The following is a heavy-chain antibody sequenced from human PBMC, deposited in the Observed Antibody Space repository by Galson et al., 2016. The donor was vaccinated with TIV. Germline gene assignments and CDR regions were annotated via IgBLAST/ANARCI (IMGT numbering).Heavy chain of an antibody. CDR1: GITFTSYG. Sequence: SLRLSCATSGITFTSYGIHWVRQAPGKGLEWLAVMSHDGNKENYADSVRGRFTMSRDVPKSTLDLQMGSLEVEDTAVYFCAKDRLWEEWLEPLDLWGQGTLVTVSS. J-gene: IGHJ5*02. CDR2: MSHDGNKE. V-gene: IGHV3-33*03. D-gene: IGHD6-19*01. CDR3: AKDRLWEEWLEPLDL.